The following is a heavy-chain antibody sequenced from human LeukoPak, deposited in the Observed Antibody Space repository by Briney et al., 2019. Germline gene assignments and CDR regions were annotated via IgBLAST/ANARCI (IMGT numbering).Heavy chain of an antibody. D-gene: IGHD5-18*01. Sequence: GGSLRLSCAASGFTFSSYSMNWVRQAPGKGLEWVSSISSSSSYIYYADSVKGRFTISRDNAKNSLYLQMNSLRAEDTAVYYCARTTTAMVKNGNWFESWGQGTLVTVSS. V-gene: IGHV3-21*01. CDR2: ISSSSSYI. J-gene: IGHJ5*01. CDR3: ARTTTAMVKNGNWFES. CDR1: GFTFSSYS.